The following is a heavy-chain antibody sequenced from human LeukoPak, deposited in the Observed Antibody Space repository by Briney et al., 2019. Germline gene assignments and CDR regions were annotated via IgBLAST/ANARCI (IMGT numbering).Heavy chain of an antibody. CDR1: GGSISSYY. V-gene: IGHV4-4*09. CDR3: ARLATGTTVLYYYYMDV. D-gene: IGHD1-1*01. Sequence: SETLSLTCTVSGGSISSYYWSWIRQPPGKGLEWIGHIYTSGSTNYNPSLKSRVTISVDTSKNQFSLKLSSVTAADTAVYYCARLATGTTVLYYYYMDVWGKGTTVTVSS. CDR2: IYTSGST. J-gene: IGHJ6*03.